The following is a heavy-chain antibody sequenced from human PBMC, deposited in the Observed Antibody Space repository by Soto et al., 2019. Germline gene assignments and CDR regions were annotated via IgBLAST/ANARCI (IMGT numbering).Heavy chain of an antibody. CDR1: GGTFSSYA. Sequence: SVNVSCKASGGTFSSYAISWVRQAPGQGLEWMGGIIPIFGTANYAQKFQGRVTITADESTSTAYMELSSLRSEDTAVYYCARSQGSSTSLEIYYYYYYGMDVWGQGTTVTVSS. CDR3: ARSQGSSTSLEIYYYYYYGMDV. D-gene: IGHD2-2*01. CDR2: IIPIFGTA. J-gene: IGHJ6*01. V-gene: IGHV1-69*13.